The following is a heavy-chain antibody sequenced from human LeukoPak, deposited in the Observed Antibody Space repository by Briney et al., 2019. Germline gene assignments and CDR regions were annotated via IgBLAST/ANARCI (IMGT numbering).Heavy chain of an antibody. V-gene: IGHV4-34*01. CDR2: FNQGEST. Sequence: PSETLSLTCAVYGGSLSGYSWTWFRRPPGRGWNGFGEFNQGESTNYNPSLKSRVTISVDTSKNQFSLKLSSVTAADTAVYYCARGAYYHDSSGYFRGAEIDYWGQGTLVTVSS. J-gene: IGHJ4*02. CDR1: GGSLSGYS. CDR3: ARGAYYHDSSGYFRGAEIDY. D-gene: IGHD3-22*01.